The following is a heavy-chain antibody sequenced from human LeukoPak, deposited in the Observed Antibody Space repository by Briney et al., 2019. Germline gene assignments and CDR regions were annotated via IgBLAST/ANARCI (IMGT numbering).Heavy chain of an antibody. CDR3: TAVAAAGYMYDP. D-gene: IGHD6-13*01. CDR2: IKSKTDGGTT. Sequence: GGSLRLSCAASGFTFSNAWMSWVRQAPGKGLEWVGRIKSKTDGGTTDYAAPVKGRFTISRDDSKNTLYLQMNSLKSEDTAVYHCTAVAAAGYMYDPWGQGTLVTVSS. V-gene: IGHV3-15*01. J-gene: IGHJ5*02. CDR1: GFTFSNAW.